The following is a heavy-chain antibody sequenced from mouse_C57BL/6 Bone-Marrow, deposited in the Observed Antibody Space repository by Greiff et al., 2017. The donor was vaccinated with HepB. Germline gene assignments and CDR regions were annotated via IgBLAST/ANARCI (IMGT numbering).Heavy chain of an antibody. J-gene: IGHJ2*01. Sequence: QVQLQQPGAELVMPGASVKLSCKASGYTFTSYWMHWVKQRPGQGLGWIGEIDPSDSYTNYNQKFKGKSTLTVDKSSSTAYMQLSSLTSEDSAVYYCARSRSYYYGSSYGYFDYWGQGTTLTVSS. CDR1: GYTFTSYW. D-gene: IGHD1-1*01. V-gene: IGHV1-69*01. CDR2: IDPSDSYT. CDR3: ARSRSYYYGSSYGYFDY.